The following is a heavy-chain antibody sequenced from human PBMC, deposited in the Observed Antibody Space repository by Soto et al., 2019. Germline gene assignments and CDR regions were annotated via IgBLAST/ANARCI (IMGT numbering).Heavy chain of an antibody. Sequence: GGSLRLSCAASGFTFSHYAMSWVRQAPGKGLEWVSAISGSGGGTYYADSVKGRFTISRDDSKNTLYLQMNSLRAEDTAVYYCAKVPPWGASSYYYYYMDVWGKGTTVTVSS. V-gene: IGHV3-23*01. CDR2: ISGSGGGT. CDR1: GFTFSHYA. D-gene: IGHD3-16*01. CDR3: AKVPPWGASSYYYYYMDV. J-gene: IGHJ6*03.